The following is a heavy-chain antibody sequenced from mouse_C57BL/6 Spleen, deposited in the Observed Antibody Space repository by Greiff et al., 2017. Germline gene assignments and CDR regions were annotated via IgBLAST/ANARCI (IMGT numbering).Heavy chain of an antibody. CDR3: ARGNEYDDVGY. CDR1: GYTFTSYW. J-gene: IGHJ2*01. V-gene: IGHV1-55*01. Sequence: QVQLQQPGAELVKPGASVKMSCKASGYTFTSYWITWVKQRPGQGLEWIGDIYPGSGSTNYNEKFKSKATLTVDTSSSTAYMRLSSLTSEDSAVEYCARGNEYDDVGYWGQGTTLTVSS. CDR2: IYPGSGST. D-gene: IGHD2-4*01.